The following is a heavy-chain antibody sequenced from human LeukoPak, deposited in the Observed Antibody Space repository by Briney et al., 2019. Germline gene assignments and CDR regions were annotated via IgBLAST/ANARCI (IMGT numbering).Heavy chain of an antibody. V-gene: IGHV3-21*01. CDR2: ISSSSSYI. J-gene: IGHJ4*02. D-gene: IGHD6-13*01. CDR3: ARDKSSAAGLFDY. Sequence: SSISSSSSYIYYADSVKGRFTISRDNAKNSLYLQMNSLRAEDTAVYYCARDKSSAAGLFDYWGQGTLVTVSS.